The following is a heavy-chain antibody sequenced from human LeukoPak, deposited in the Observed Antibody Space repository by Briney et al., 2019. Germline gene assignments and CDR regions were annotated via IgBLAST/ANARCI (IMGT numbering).Heavy chain of an antibody. V-gene: IGHV3-53*01. CDR2: IYSGGST. J-gene: IGHJ4*02. Sequence: GGSLRLSCAASGFTVSSNYMSWVRQAPGKGLEWVSVIYSGGSTFYADSVKGRFSISRDNSKNTLYLQMNSLRAEDTAVYYCAKGPPQGPFDYWGQGTLVTVSS. CDR3: AKGPPQGPFDY. CDR1: GFTVSSNY.